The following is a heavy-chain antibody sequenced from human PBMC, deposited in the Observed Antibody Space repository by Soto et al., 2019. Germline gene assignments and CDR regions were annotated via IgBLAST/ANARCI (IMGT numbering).Heavy chain of an antibody. CDR1: GGSINSGGYS. D-gene: IGHD2-2*01. V-gene: IGHV4-30-2*01. CDR2: IYHTGNT. Sequence: QLQLQESGSGLVKPAQTLSLTCTVSGGSINSGGYSWIWIRQPPGKGLEWIGYIYHTGNTFYNKSLQSRGTITVVQSKIQCSMSLGSVTASDTAMYYCARVERTLSTPFAYGMDVWGQGTTVTVSS. CDR3: ARVERTLSTPFAYGMDV. J-gene: IGHJ6*02.